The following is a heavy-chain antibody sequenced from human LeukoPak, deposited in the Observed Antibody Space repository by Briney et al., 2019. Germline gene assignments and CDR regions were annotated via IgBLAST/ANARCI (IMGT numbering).Heavy chain of an antibody. CDR1: GFTFSRHA. CDR3: ARYGSGSKYKDPFDY. V-gene: IGHV3-30*02. Sequence: PGGPLRLSCVASGFTFSRHAMHWVSQAAGKGLEWVAFIKYDGSDEEYADSVKGRFTISRDNSKNTLYLQVNSLRAEDTAVYYCARYGSGSKYKDPFDYWGQGTLVTVSS. CDR2: IKYDGSDE. D-gene: IGHD3-10*01. J-gene: IGHJ4*02.